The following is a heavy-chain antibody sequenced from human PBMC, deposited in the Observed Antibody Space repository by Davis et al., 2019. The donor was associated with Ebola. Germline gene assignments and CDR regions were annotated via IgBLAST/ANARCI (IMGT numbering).Heavy chain of an antibody. D-gene: IGHD6-13*01. CDR1: GFTFSSYG. Sequence: GESLKISCAASGFTFSSYGMHWVRQAPGKGLEWVAFIRYDGSNKYYADSVKGRFTISRDNSKNTLYLQMNSLRAEDTAVYYCAFSIAAAGNYSYYYGMDVWGQGTTVTVSS. V-gene: IGHV3-30*02. J-gene: IGHJ6*02. CDR3: AFSIAAAGNYSYYYGMDV. CDR2: IRYDGSNK.